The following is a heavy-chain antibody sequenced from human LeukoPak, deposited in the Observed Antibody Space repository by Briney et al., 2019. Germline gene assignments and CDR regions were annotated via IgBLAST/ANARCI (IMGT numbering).Heavy chain of an antibody. CDR2: ITSSSSYI. Sequence: GGSLTLSCASSGFTFSSYSMNWVRQAPGKGLEWVSSITSSSSYIYYADSVKARFTISRDNAKNSLYLQMNSLRAEDTALYYCARGGSTVLYYYYYYMDVWGKGNKVTVSS. CDR1: GFTFSSYS. V-gene: IGHV3-21*01. CDR3: ARGGSTVLYYYYYYMDV. D-gene: IGHD4-11*01. J-gene: IGHJ6*03.